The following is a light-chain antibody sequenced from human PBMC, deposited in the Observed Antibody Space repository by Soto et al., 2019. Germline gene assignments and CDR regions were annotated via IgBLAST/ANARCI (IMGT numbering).Light chain of an antibody. CDR1: QSVSSY. J-gene: IGKJ2*01. V-gene: IGKV3-11*01. CDR2: DAS. Sequence: EIVLTQSPATLSLSPGERATLSCRASQSVSSYLAWYQQKPGQAPRLLIYDASNRATGIPARFSGSGSGKDFTLTISSLEPEDFAVYYCQRRSNWPPYTFGQGTKLQIK. CDR3: QRRSNWPPYT.